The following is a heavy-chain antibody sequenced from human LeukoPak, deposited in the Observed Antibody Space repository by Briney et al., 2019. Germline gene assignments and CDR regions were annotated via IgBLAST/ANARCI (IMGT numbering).Heavy chain of an antibody. CDR3: AKGHDDFRQFDF. Sequence: GASVKVSCEASGGTFANYAISWVRKAPGQGLEWMGGIIPIFGTGHSAQKFQGRLTITADESTRTTYMELSSLRSEDTAVYYCAKGHDDFRQFDFWGQGTLVIVSS. V-gene: IGHV1-69*13. CDR1: GGTFANYA. J-gene: IGHJ4*02. CDR2: IIPIFGTG. D-gene: IGHD3-3*01.